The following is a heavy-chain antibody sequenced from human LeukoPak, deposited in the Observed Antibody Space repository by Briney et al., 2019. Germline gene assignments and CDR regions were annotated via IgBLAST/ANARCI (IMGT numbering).Heavy chain of an antibody. V-gene: IGHV4-39*07. D-gene: IGHD1-1*01. CDR2: IYYSGST. J-gene: IGHJ6*03. Sequence: SETLSLTCTVSGGSISSSSYYWGWIRQPPGTGLEWIGSIYYSGSTYYNPSLKSRVTISVDTSKNQFSLKLSSVTAADTAVYYCARDPSYDGYYYYYMDVWGKGTTVTVSS. CDR1: GGSISSSSYY. CDR3: ARDPSYDGYYYYYMDV.